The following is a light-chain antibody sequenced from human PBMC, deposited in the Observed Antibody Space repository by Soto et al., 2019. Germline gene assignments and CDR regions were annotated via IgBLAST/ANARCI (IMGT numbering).Light chain of an antibody. J-gene: IGKJ4*01. V-gene: IGKV2-29*03. Sequence: EIVMTQTPPSLSVTPGQTASISCKSSQSLQHSGGRTYFYWYLQKAGQPPRLLITEVPGRFSGVPYRFSGSGSGTDFTLTISRVEAEDVGTYYCMQAAQLPLTVGGGTQVEI. CDR2: EVP. CDR3: MQAAQLPLT. CDR1: QSLQHSGGRTY.